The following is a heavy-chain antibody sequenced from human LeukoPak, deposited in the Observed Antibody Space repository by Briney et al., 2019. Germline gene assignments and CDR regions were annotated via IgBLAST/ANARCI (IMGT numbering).Heavy chain of an antibody. J-gene: IGHJ5*02. Sequence: SVKASCMASGFTFSSYSISWVRQAPGQGLKWMGGIIPIFGTANYAQKFHGRVTITADKSTSTDYMELSSLKSEDTAVYYCARVAAAGRFDPWGQGTLVTVSS. CDR1: GFTFSSYS. CDR2: IIPIFGTA. D-gene: IGHD6-13*01. V-gene: IGHV1-69*06. CDR3: ARVAAAGRFDP.